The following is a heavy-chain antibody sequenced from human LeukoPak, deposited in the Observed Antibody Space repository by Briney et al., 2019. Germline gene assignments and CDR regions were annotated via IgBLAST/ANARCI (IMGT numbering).Heavy chain of an antibody. J-gene: IGHJ4*02. CDR3: ARTQTRFKQYCSSTSCPIEDY. D-gene: IGHD2-2*01. V-gene: IGHV4-61*02. Sequence: PSQTLSLTXTVSGGSISSGSYYWSWIRQPAGKGLEWIGRIYTSGSTNYNPSLKSRVTISVDTSKNQFSLKLSSVTAADTAVYYCARTQTRFKQYCSSTSCPIEDYWGQGTLVTVSS. CDR2: IYTSGST. CDR1: GGSISSGSYY.